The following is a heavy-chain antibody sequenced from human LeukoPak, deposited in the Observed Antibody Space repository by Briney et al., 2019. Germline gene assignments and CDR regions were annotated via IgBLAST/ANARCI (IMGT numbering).Heavy chain of an antibody. V-gene: IGHV1-2*02. Sequence: ASVTVSCKASGYTFTGYYMHWVRQAPGQGLEWMGWINPNSGGTNYAQKFQGRVTMTRDTSISTAYMEPSRLRSDDTAVYYCARVFLGYCSSTSCYSFDYWGQGTLVTVSS. CDR1: GYTFTGYY. D-gene: IGHD2-2*01. CDR2: INPNSGGT. CDR3: ARVFLGYCSSTSCYSFDY. J-gene: IGHJ4*02.